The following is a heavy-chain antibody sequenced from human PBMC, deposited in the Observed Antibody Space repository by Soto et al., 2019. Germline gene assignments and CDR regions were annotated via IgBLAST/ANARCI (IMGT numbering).Heavy chain of an antibody. D-gene: IGHD5-12*01. V-gene: IGHV4-59*01. CDR2: IYYSWNTNYNPSLT. CDR3: ARDRSGYDYYYYYYGMDV. CDR1: GGSISSYY. J-gene: IGHJ6*02. Sequence: SETLSLTCTVSGGSISSYYWSWIRQPPGKGLEWIGYIYYSWNTNYNPSLTNYNPSLKSRVTISVDTSKNQFSLKLSSVTAADTAVYYCARDRSGYDYYYYYYGMDVWGQGTTVTVSS.